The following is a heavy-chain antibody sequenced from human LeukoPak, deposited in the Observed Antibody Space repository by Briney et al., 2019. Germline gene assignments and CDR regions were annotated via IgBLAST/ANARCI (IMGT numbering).Heavy chain of an antibody. D-gene: IGHD3-22*01. Sequence: GESLQISCQGSGYSFTNYWIGWGRQMPGKGLEGMGIIYPGDSDTRYSPSFQGQVTISADKSISTAYLQWSSLKASDTAMYYCARHVYDNSGSYPGRYWGQGTLVTVSS. J-gene: IGHJ4*02. CDR3: ARHVYDNSGSYPGRY. CDR1: GYSFTNYW. CDR2: IYPGDSDT. V-gene: IGHV5-51*01.